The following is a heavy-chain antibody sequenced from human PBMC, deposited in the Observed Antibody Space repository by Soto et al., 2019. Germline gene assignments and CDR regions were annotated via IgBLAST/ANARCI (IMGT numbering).Heavy chain of an antibody. D-gene: IGHD3-22*01. V-gene: IGHV1-2*04. CDR1: GYTFTGYY. CDR3: ARDDTMTEHYFDY. Sequence: ASVKVSCKASGYTFTGYYMHWVRQAPGQGLEWMGWINPNSGGTNYAQKFQGWVTMTRDTSISTAYMELSRLRSDDTAVYYCARDDTMTEHYFDYWGQGTLVTVSS. J-gene: IGHJ4*02. CDR2: INPNSGGT.